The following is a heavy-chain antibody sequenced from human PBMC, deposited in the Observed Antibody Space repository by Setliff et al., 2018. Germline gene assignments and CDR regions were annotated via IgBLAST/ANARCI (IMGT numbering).Heavy chain of an antibody. Sequence: AAVKVSCKASGYTFTGYYMHWVRQAPGQGLEWMGRINPNSGGTNYAQKFQGRVTMTRDTSISTAYMELSRLRSDDTAVYYCARSNYDILTRNWFDPWGQGTLVTVSS. J-gene: IGHJ5*02. CDR2: INPNSGGT. D-gene: IGHD3-9*01. CDR1: GYTFTGYY. CDR3: ARSNYDILTRNWFDP. V-gene: IGHV1-2*06.